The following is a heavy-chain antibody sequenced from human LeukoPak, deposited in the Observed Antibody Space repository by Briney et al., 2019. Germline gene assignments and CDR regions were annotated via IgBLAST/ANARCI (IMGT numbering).Heavy chain of an antibody. D-gene: IGHD6-19*01. CDR1: GYTFTSYY. J-gene: IGHJ4*02. CDR2: INPSGGST. Sequence: ASVKVSCKASGYTFTSYYMHLVRQAPGQGLEWMGIINPSGGSTSYAQKFQGRVTMTRNTSISTAYMELSSLRSEDTAVYYCARGLYSSGWYRGEYYFDYWGQGTLVTVSS. V-gene: IGHV1-46*01. CDR3: ARGLYSSGWYRGEYYFDY.